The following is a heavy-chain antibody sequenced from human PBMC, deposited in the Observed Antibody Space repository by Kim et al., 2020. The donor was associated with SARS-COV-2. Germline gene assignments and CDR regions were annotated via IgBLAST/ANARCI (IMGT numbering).Heavy chain of an antibody. J-gene: IGHJ6*03. CDR1: GGSFSGYY. D-gene: IGHD2-8*01. CDR3: ARLIRNIVPPRGGGYYYYYYMDV. Sequence: SETLSLTCAVYGGSFSGYYWSWIRQPPGKGLEWIGDINHSGSTNYNPSLKSRVTISVDTSKNQFSLKLSSVTAADTAVYYCARLIRNIVPPRGGGYYYYYYMDVWGKGTTVTVS. V-gene: IGHV4-34*01. CDR2: INHSGST.